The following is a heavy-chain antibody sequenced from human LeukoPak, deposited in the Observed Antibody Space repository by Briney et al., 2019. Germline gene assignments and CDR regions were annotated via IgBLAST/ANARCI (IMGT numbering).Heavy chain of an antibody. D-gene: IGHD2-2*01. Sequence: GGSLRLSCAASGFTFSSYGMHWVRQAPGKGLEWVAVIWYDGSNKYYADSVKGRFTISRDISKNTLYLQMNSLRAEDTAVYYCARDLLSDIVVVPAAMGDWGQGTLVTVSS. CDR3: ARDLLSDIVVVPAAMGD. J-gene: IGHJ4*02. V-gene: IGHV3-33*01. CDR1: GFTFSSYG. CDR2: IWYDGSNK.